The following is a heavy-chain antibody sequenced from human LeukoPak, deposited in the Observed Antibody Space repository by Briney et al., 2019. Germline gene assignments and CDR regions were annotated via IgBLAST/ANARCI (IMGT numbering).Heavy chain of an antibody. J-gene: IGHJ6*02. D-gene: IGHD6-6*01. CDR1: GYTFTGYY. CDR2: INPNSGGT. Sequence: ASVKVSCKASGYTFTGYYMHWVRQAPGQGLEWMGWINPNSGGTNYAQKFQGRVTMTRDTSISTAYMERSRLRSDDTAVYYCARDLFLEYSSPYYYYYYGMDVWGQGTTVTVSS. V-gene: IGHV1-2*02. CDR3: ARDLFLEYSSPYYYYYYGMDV.